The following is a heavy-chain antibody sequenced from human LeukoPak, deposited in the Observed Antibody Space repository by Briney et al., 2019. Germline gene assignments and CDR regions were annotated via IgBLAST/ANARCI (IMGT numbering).Heavy chain of an antibody. CDR1: GGTFTNYA. D-gene: IGHD6-19*01. CDR2: IIPILAKG. CDR3: ARDGAPEVGSGWYYFDS. J-gene: IGHJ4*02. V-gene: IGHV1-69*04. Sequence: SVKVSCKASGGTFTNYAISWVRQAPGQGLEWMGRIIPILAKGNYPQKFQGRVTITTDKSTTTTYMELSSLRSEDTAVYYCARDGAPEVGSGWYYFDSWGQGTLVTVSS.